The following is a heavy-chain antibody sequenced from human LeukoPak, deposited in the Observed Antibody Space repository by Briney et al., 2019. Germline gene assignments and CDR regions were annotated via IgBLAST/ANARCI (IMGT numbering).Heavy chain of an antibody. CDR2: INSDGTTT. V-gene: IGHV3-74*01. CDR3: ARDRVRLDY. Sequence: GGSLRLSCAGSGFTFISYWMHWVRQAPGKGLVWVARINSDGTTTTYTDSVKGRFTFSRDNAMHTLYLQMNSLRAEDTAVYYCARDRVRLDYWGRGTLVTVSS. D-gene: IGHD3-10*01. CDR1: GFTFISYW. J-gene: IGHJ4*02.